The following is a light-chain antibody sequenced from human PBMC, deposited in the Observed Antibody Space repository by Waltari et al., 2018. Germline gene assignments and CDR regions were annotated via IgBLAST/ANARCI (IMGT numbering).Light chain of an antibody. CDR2: RNN. J-gene: IGLJ2*01. V-gene: IGLV1-47*01. CDR1: SSNIGSTH. Sequence: QSVLTQSPSASAAPGQRVTISCSGSSSNIGSTHVYWYQHVPGTAPKLLIYRNNQRPSGVPDRFSGSKSGTSASLAVSGLRSEDEADYYCAAWDGTLSGVVFGGGTKLTVL. CDR3: AAWDGTLSGVV.